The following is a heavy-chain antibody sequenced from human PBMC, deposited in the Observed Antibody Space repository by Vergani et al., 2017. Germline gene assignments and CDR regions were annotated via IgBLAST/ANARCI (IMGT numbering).Heavy chain of an antibody. V-gene: IGHV2-5*02. CDR1: GFSLSTSGVG. CDR3: AHRHCSGGSCYLNFDY. Sequence: QITLKESGPTLVKPTQTLTLTCTFSGFSLSTSGVGVGWIRQPPGKALEWLALIYWDDDKRYSPSLKSRLTITKDTSKNQVVLTMTNMDPVDTGTYYCAHRHCSGGSCYLNFDYWGQGTLVTVSS. CDR2: IYWDDDK. D-gene: IGHD2-15*01. J-gene: IGHJ4*02.